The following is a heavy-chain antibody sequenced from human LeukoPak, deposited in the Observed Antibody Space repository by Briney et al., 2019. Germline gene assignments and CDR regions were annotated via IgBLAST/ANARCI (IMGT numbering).Heavy chain of an antibody. V-gene: IGHV1-46*01. Sequence: ASVKVSCKASGYTFTSYYMHWVRQAPGQGLEWMGIINPSGGSTSYTQKFQGRVTMTRDTSTSTVYMELSSLRSEDTAVYYCARDFMEGALDYWGQGTLVTVSS. CDR2: INPSGGST. J-gene: IGHJ4*02. CDR3: ARDFMEGALDY. CDR1: GYTFTSYY. D-gene: IGHD3-3*01.